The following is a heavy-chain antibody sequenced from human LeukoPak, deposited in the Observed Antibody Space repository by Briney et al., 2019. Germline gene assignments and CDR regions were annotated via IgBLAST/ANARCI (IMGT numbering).Heavy chain of an antibody. Sequence: SETLSLTCTVSGGSISSYYWSWIRQPPGKGLEWIGYIYYSGSTNYNPSLKSRVTMSVDTSKNQFSLKLSSVTAADTAVYYCARDHGYSYEPYYFDYWGQGTLVTVSS. CDR3: ARDHGYSYEPYYFDY. CDR2: IYYSGST. V-gene: IGHV4-59*12. D-gene: IGHD5-18*01. CDR1: GGSISSYY. J-gene: IGHJ4*02.